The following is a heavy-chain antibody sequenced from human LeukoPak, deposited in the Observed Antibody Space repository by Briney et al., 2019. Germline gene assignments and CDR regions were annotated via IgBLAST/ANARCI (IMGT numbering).Heavy chain of an antibody. CDR1: GFTFSSYS. D-gene: IGHD3-9*01. CDR2: ITNSGGST. Sequence: GGSLRLSCAASGFTFSSYSMNWVRQAPGKGLEWVSTITNSGGSTYYVDSVKGRFTISRDNSKNTLYLQMNSLRAEDTAKYYCTKDYCGKFCSAVWGQGTTVTVSS. V-gene: IGHV3-23*01. CDR3: TKDYCGKFCSAV. J-gene: IGHJ6*02.